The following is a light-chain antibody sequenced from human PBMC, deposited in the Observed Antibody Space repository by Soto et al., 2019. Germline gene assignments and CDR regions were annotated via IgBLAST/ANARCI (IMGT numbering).Light chain of an antibody. J-gene: IGLJ2*01. Sequence: QSALTQPASVSGSPGQSITISCTGTSSDVGGYNYVSWYQQHPGKAPKLIIYSTNQRPSGVPDRFSGSKSDTSASLAISGLQSEDEADYYCAAWDDSLNGEVVFGGGTKLTVL. CDR2: STN. CDR3: AAWDDSLNGEVV. V-gene: IGLV2-14*01. CDR1: SSDVGGYNY.